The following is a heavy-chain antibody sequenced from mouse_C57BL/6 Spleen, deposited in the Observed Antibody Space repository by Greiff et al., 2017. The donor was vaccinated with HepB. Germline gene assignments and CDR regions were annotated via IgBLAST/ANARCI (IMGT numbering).Heavy chain of an antibody. CDR1: GYTFTSYW. Sequence: QVQLKQPGAELVMPGASVKLSCKASGYTFTSYWMHWVKQRPGQGLEWIGEIDPSDSYTNYNQKFKGKSTLTVDKSSSTAYMQLSSLTSEDSAVYYCARPGSNPFAYWGQGTLVTVSA. CDR2: IDPSDSYT. D-gene: IGHD2-5*01. V-gene: IGHV1-69*01. J-gene: IGHJ3*01. CDR3: ARPGSNPFAY.